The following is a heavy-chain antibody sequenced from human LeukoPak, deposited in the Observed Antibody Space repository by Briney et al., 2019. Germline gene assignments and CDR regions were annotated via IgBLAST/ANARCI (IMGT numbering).Heavy chain of an antibody. D-gene: IGHD6-13*01. CDR2: ISSSSSYI. V-gene: IGHV3-21*01. CDR1: GFTFSSYS. CDR3: ARSAAAAGFDY. J-gene: IGHJ4*02. Sequence: GGSLRLSCAASGFTFSSYSMNWVRQAPGKGLGWVSSISSSSSYIYYADSVKGRFTISRDNAKNSLYLQMNSLRAEDTAVYYCARSAAAAGFDYWGQGTLVTVSS.